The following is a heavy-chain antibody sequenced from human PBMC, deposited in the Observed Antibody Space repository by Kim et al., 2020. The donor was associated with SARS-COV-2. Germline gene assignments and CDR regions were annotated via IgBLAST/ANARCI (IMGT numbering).Heavy chain of an antibody. V-gene: IGHV1-69*01. CDR3: ARDPPTI. D-gene: IGHD1-1*01. Sequence: SFGTANYAQKFQGRVTITADESTSTAYMELSSLRSEDTAVYYCARDPPTIWGQGTLVTVSS. J-gene: IGHJ4*02. CDR2: SFGTA.